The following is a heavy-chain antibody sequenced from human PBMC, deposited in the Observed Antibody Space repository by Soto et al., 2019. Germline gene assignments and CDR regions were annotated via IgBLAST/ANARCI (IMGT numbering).Heavy chain of an antibody. CDR3: ARVDHRGYFSFWTDL. D-gene: IGHD3-3*01. CDR1: GGSFGGYY. J-gene: IGHJ4*02. Sequence: SETLSLTCAVYGGSFGGYYWSWIRQPPGKGLEWIGHIYDSGNMYFYNPSLKSRVTISADTSRNQFSLSLSSLTAADTAVYYCARVDHRGYFSFWTDLWGQGILVT. V-gene: IGHV4-34*01. CDR2: IYDSGNMY.